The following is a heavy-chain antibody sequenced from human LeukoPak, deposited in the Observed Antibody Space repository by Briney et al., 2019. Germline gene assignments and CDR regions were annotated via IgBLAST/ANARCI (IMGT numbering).Heavy chain of an antibody. Sequence: VASVKVSCKASGYTFTNYYIHWVRQAPGQGLEWMGIINPSGGSTSYAQKFQGRVTMTRDTSTSTVYMELSSLRSEDTAVYYCARRVDYYDSSGYYAKSGNYFDYWGQGTLVTVSS. D-gene: IGHD3-22*01. CDR1: GYTFTNYY. V-gene: IGHV1-46*01. CDR2: INPSGGST. J-gene: IGHJ4*02. CDR3: ARRVDYYDSSGYYAKSGNYFDY.